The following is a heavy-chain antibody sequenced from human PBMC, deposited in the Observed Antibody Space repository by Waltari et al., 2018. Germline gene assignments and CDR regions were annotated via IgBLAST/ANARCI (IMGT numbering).Heavy chain of an antibody. Sequence: QVNLVQSGAEVKKPGASVKVSCKASGGPLSSNAITGVRQAPGQGLEWMGGITPMFGAADYAQNFQGRVTITADESTSTAYMELSSLRSEDTAVYYCAMEGKTYYSQQPYYFDYWGQGTLVTVSS. CDR3: AMEGKTYYSQQPYYFDY. J-gene: IGHJ4*02. V-gene: IGHV1-69*13. CDR1: GGPLSSNA. D-gene: IGHD3-10*01. CDR2: ITPMFGAA.